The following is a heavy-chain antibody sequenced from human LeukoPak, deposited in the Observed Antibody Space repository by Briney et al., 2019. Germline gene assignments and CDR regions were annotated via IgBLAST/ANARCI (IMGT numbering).Heavy chain of an antibody. CDR1: GLTFSSYG. J-gene: IGHJ3*02. D-gene: IGHD3-10*01. V-gene: IGHV3-23*01. Sequence: GGSLRLACAASGLTFSSYGMNWVRQAPGKGLEWVSAISGSGDSTYHADSVRGRFTVSRDNSKNTLYLQMKSLRAEDTAVYYCAKVTGSGSYLADAFDIWGHGTVVTVSS. CDR2: ISGSGDST. CDR3: AKVTGSGSYLADAFDI.